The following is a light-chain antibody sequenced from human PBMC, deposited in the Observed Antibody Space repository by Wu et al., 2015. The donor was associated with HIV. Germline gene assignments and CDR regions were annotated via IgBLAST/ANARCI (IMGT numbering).Light chain of an antibody. CDR2: DAS. J-gene: IGKJ2*03. Sequence: EIVLTQSPATLSLSPGERATLSCRASQGISTYLGWYQQKPGQSPRLLIYDASNRATGIPSRFSGSGSGTDFTLTISSLEPEDFAVYYCQQRGNWPPYSFGQGTKLEIK. CDR3: QQRGNWPPYS. CDR1: QGISTY. V-gene: IGKV3-11*01.